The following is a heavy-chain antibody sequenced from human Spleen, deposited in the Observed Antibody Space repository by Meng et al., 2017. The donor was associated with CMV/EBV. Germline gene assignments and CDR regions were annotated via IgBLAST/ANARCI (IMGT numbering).Heavy chain of an antibody. CDR2: INPKNGDP. Sequence: KTSGFNFYGFSIHWVRRPPGQGLEWMGRINPKNGDPKYAQRFEGRVSMTTDTSITTVYMELRSLRSDDTAFYYCTRRPLGSTRPFDYWGQGTLVTVSS. CDR1: GFNFYGFS. CDR3: TRRPLGSTRPFDY. V-gene: IGHV1-2*06. D-gene: IGHD1-26*01. J-gene: IGHJ4*02.